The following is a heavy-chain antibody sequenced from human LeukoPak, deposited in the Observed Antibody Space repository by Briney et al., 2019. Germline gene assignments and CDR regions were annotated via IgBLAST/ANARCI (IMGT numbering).Heavy chain of an antibody. CDR1: GFTFCNAW. J-gene: IGHJ4*02. V-gene: IGHV3-15*01. Sequence: VGSLRLSCAASGFTFCNAWMSWVRQAPGKGLEWVGRIYSKTEVGNPDYAAPVKGRFTISRDDAKNTLYLQMNSLKTEDTAVYYCTTEPPTWIQLWSPQREDYWGQGTLVTVSS. D-gene: IGHD5-18*01. CDR3: TTEPPTWIQLWSPQREDY. CDR2: IYSKTEVGNP.